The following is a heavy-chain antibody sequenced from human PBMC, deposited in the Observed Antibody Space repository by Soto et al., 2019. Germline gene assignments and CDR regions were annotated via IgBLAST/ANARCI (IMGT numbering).Heavy chain of an antibody. CDR2: INPNSGDA. CDR1: GYTFSDYY. CDR3: ARESGGATATLDYYYFYMDA. J-gene: IGHJ6*03. D-gene: IGHD5-12*01. V-gene: IGHV1-2*06. Sequence: QVQLVQSGAEVKKPGASVTVSCKASGYTFSDYYLHWVRQAPGQGPEWMGRINPNSGDAKFAQKFQGRVTMTRDTSVRTAFMELNWLKSDDTAVYYCARESGGATATLDYYYFYMDAWGKGTTVTVSS.